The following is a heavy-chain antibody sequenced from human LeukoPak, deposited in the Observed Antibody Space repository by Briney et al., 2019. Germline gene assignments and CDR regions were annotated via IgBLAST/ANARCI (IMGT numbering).Heavy chain of an antibody. CDR3: ARQGYSGCDKYYDY. CDR1: GGSISSYY. D-gene: IGHD5-12*01. Sequence: SETLSLTCTVSGGSISSYYWSWIRQPPGKGLEWIGYICYSGSTNYNPSLKSRVTISVDTSKNQFSLKLSSVTAADTAVYYCARQGYSGCDKYYDYWGQGTLVTVSS. CDR2: ICYSGST. V-gene: IGHV4-59*01. J-gene: IGHJ4*02.